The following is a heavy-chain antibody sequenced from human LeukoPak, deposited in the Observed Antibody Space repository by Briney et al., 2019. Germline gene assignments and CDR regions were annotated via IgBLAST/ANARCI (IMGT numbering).Heavy chain of an antibody. CDR2: IYYSGST. D-gene: IGHD5-24*01. CDR3: ARDDGYRTRLDI. V-gene: IGHV4-31*03. J-gene: IGHJ3*02. CDR1: GGSISSGGYY. Sequence: SETLSLTCTVSGGSISSGGYYWSWIPQHPGKGLERIGYIYYSGSTYYNPSLKSRVTISVDTSKNQFSLKLSSVTAADTAVYYCARDDGYRTRLDIWGQGTMVTVSS.